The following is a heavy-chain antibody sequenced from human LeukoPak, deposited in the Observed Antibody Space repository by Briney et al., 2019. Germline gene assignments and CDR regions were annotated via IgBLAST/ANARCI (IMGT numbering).Heavy chain of an antibody. CDR2: IKEDGGER. J-gene: IGHJ4*02. Sequence: GGSLRLSCVGSGVTISRYWMTWVRQAPGKGLEWVANIKEDGGERYYVDSVEGRFTISRDNAKNSLYLQMSSLRAEDTAVYYCTSPRIDYWGQGTLVIVSS. CDR1: GVTISRYW. D-gene: IGHD2/OR15-2a*01. V-gene: IGHV3-7*01. CDR3: TSPRIDY.